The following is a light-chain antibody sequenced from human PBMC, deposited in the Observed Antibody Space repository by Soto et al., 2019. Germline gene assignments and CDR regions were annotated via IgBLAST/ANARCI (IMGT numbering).Light chain of an antibody. J-gene: IGLJ3*02. CDR3: GTWDSSLSAWV. CDR2: DNN. V-gene: IGLV1-51*01. CDR1: ISNIGNSY. Sequence: QPVLTQPPSVSAAPGQKVTISCSGGISNIGNSYASWYQQLPGAAPKLLIYDNNRRPSGIPDRFSGSKSGTSATLGITGLQTGDEADYYCGTWDSSLSAWVFGGGTKVTVL.